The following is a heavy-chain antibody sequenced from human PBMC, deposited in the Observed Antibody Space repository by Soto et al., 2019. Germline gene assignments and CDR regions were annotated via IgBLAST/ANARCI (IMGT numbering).Heavy chain of an antibody. V-gene: IGHV4-39*01. CDR2: IYNSGST. D-gene: IGHD3-16*02. CDR1: GGSISSSNYY. Sequence: SETLSLTCTVSGGSISSSNYYWGWIRQPPGKGLEWIGNIYNSGSTSYNPSLRSRVTISIDTSENKFSLKLTSVSAADTAVYYCARRPIIMTLGGVIDYYFDMWGQGALVSVFS. J-gene: IGHJ4*02. CDR3: ARRPIIMTLGGVIDYYFDM.